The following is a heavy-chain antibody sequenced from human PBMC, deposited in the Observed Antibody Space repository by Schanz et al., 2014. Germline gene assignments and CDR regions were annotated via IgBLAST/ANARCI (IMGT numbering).Heavy chain of an antibody. J-gene: IGHJ4*02. D-gene: IGHD6-13*01. Sequence: QLQLQESGPGLVKPSETLSLTCTVSGGSISSSSYFWGWIRQPPGKGLEWIGSIYHSGSTYNNPPQKSRVTRPVDPPNTQFSLKLSSVTAADTALYYCARHMGRLSSSRGNYFDYWGQGTLVTVSS. CDR3: ARHMGRLSSSRGNYFDY. V-gene: IGHV4-39*01. CDR2: IYHSGST. CDR1: GGSISSSSYF.